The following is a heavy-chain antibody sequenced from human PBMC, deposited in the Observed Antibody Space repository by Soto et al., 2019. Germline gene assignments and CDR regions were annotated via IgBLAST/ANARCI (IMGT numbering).Heavy chain of an antibody. D-gene: IGHD6-19*01. Sequence: XETLSLTCTVAGCSISGYYWSWIRQPPGKRLEWIGYIFYSGGTNYNPSLKSRLTISVDTSKNQFSLKLRSVTAADTAVYYCARVGSSGWSPDYWGQGTLVTVSS. CDR3: ARVGSSGWSPDY. J-gene: IGHJ4*02. CDR2: IFYSGGT. CDR1: GCSISGYY. V-gene: IGHV4-59*01.